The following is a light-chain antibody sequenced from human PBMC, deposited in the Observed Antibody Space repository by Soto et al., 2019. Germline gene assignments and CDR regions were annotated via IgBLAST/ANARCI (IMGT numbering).Light chain of an antibody. V-gene: IGLV2-11*01. Sequence: HSVLTQPRSVCGSPGQSNTISCTGTSSDVGGYNYVSWYQQYPGKAPKLMIYDVSKRPSGVPDRFSGSKYGNTASLTISGLQAQDEADYCCCSYAGSYTYVFGTGTKVTVL. J-gene: IGLJ1*01. CDR1: SSDVGGYNY. CDR3: CSYAGSYTYV. CDR2: DVS.